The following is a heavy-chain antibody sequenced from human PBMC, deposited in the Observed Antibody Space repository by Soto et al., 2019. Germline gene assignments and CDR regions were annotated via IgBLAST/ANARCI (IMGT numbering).Heavy chain of an antibody. V-gene: IGHV3-74*01. CDR3: AKGSYCSSTSCYTGGGYNWFDP. D-gene: IGHD2-2*02. Sequence: PGGSLRLSCAASGFIFSNYWMHWVRQAPGKGLVWVSRINSDGGTSNYADSVKGRFTISRDNAKNTLYLQMNSLRAEDTAVYYCAKGSYCSSTSCYTGGGYNWFDPWGQGTLVT. J-gene: IGHJ5*02. CDR2: INSDGGTS. CDR1: GFIFSNYW.